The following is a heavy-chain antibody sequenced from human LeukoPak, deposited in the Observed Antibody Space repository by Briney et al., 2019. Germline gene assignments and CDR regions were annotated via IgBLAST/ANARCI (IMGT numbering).Heavy chain of an antibody. J-gene: IGHJ4*02. V-gene: IGHV3-74*01. D-gene: IGHD2-2*02. CDR2: INTDGRTT. CDR1: ELRFSNYW. CDR3: ARDNTYMFDY. Sequence: PGGSLRLSCAASELRFSNYWMNWVRQAPGKGLVWVAHINTDGRTTTYADSVKGRFTVARDNAKNTLYLEMNRLRAEDTAVYYCARDNTYMFDYWGQGTQVTVSS.